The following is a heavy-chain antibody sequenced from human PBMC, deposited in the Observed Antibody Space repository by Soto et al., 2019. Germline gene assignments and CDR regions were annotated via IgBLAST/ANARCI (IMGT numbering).Heavy chain of an antibody. D-gene: IGHD3-3*01. CDR2: INPSGGST. J-gene: IGHJ6*03. V-gene: IGHV1-46*03. CDR3: ARDFVGLPGTIFGVVIIPGDYYYMDV. Sequence: ASVKVSCKASGYTFTSYYMHWVRQAPGQGLEWMGIINPSGGSTSYAQKFQGRVTMTRDTSTSTVYMELSSLRSEDTAVYYCARDFVGLPGTIFGVVIIPGDYYYMDVPGKGTMVTVSS. CDR1: GYTFTSYY.